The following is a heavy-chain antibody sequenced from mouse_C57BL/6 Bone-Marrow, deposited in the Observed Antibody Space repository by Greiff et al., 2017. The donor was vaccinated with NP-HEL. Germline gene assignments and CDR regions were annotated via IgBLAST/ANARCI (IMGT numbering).Heavy chain of an antibody. D-gene: IGHD3-2*02. CDR3: ARRRLDSSGLYYAMDY. Sequence: VQVVESGPGLVAPSHSLSITCTVSGFSLTSYAISWVRQPPGKGLEWLGVIWTGGGANFNSALYSRLDISKDNSTSKVYLKMSRRKTDDTARYYGARRRLDSSGLYYAMDYWGQGTSVTVSS. V-gene: IGHV2-9-1*01. J-gene: IGHJ4*01. CDR1: GFSLTSYA. CDR2: IWTGGGA.